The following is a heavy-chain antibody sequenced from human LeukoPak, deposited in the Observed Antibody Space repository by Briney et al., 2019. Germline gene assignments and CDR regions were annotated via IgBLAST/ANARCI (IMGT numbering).Heavy chain of an antibody. CDR3: ARVGSSTTETYYYYYYMDV. Sequence: ASVKVSCKASGYTFTSYDINWVRQATGQGLEWMGWMNPNSGNTGYAQKFQGRVTITRNTSISTAYMELSSLRSEDTAVYYCARVGSSTTETYYYYYYMDVWGKGTTVTVSS. J-gene: IGHJ6*03. CDR1: GYTFTSYD. V-gene: IGHV1-8*03. CDR2: MNPNSGNT. D-gene: IGHD6-13*01.